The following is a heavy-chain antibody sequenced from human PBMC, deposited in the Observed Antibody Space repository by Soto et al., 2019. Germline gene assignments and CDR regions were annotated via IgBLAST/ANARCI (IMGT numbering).Heavy chain of an antibody. J-gene: IGHJ4*02. CDR3: ARDKDQYDFWGGTLDS. CDR2: ISYDGGNK. Sequence: ESVGGVVQPERSLRLSCPASNFVFNVYSLHWVRQAPGRGLEWLALISYDGGNKYYADSVKGRFTISRDNSKDTLFLQMNSLRPEDTAVYYCARDKDQYDFWGGTLDSWGQGTLVTVSS. V-gene: IGHV3-30-3*01. CDR1: NFVFNVYS. D-gene: IGHD3-3*01.